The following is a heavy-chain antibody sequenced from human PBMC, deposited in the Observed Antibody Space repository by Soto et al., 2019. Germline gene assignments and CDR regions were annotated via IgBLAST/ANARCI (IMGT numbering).Heavy chain of an antibody. D-gene: IGHD3-22*01. CDR1: GFTFSSYS. J-gene: IGHJ4*02. Sequence: GGSLRLSCVASGFTFSSYSMNWVRQAPGKGLEWVSYISSSSSTIYYADSVKGRFTISRDNAKNSLYLQMNSLRDEDTAVYYCAVDSSGYYRRFDYWGQGTLVTVSS. CDR2: ISSSSSTI. CDR3: AVDSSGYYRRFDY. V-gene: IGHV3-48*02.